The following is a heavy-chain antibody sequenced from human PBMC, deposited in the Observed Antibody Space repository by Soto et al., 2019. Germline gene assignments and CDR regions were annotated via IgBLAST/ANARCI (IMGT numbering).Heavy chain of an antibody. CDR3: ARVNEDYGDYAFDY. CDR1: GGSISSGGYS. CDR2: IYHSGST. D-gene: IGHD4-17*01. Sequence: QLQLQESGSGLVKPSQTLSLTCAVSGGSISSGGYSWSWIRQPPGKGLEWIGYIYHSGSTYYNPSLKLRVTISVAGSEHQCSLKLSSVTAADTAVYYCARVNEDYGDYAFDYWGQGTLVTVSS. J-gene: IGHJ4*02. V-gene: IGHV4-30-2*01.